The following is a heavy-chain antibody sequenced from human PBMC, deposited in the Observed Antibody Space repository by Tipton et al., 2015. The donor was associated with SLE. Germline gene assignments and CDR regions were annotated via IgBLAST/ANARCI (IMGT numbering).Heavy chain of an antibody. V-gene: IGHV3-23*01. CDR3: ARGSPNWGYNGY. D-gene: IGHD7-27*01. J-gene: IGHJ4*02. CDR1: GFTFSSYA. CDR2: ISGSGGST. Sequence: SLRLSCAASGFTFSSYAMSWVRQAPGKGLEWVSAISGSGGSTYYADSVKGRFTISRDNSKNTLYLQMNSLRAEDTAVYYCARGSPNWGYNGYWGQGTLVTVSS.